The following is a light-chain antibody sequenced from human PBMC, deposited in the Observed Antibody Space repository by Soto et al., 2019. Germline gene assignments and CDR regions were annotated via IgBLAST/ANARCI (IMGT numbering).Light chain of an antibody. CDR3: AAWDDSLEEVV. J-gene: IGLJ2*01. CDR2: YDD. CDR1: SSNIGNNA. V-gene: IGLV1-36*01. Sequence: QPVLTQPPSVSEAPRQRVTISCSGSSSNIGNNAVNWYQQLPGKAPKLLIYYDDLLPSGVSDRFSGSKSGTSASLAISGLQSEDEADYYCAAWDDSLEEVVFGGGTKLTVL.